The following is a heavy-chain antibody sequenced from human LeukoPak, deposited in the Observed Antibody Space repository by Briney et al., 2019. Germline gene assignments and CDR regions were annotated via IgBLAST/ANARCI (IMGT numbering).Heavy chain of an antibody. CDR3: ARVSGSGWAYKTPFDY. D-gene: IGHD6-19*01. CDR1: GDSISSGNYY. CDR2: IYTSGST. V-gene: IGHV4-61*02. Sequence: TLSLTCTVSGDSISSGNYYWTWIRQPAGKGLEWIGRIYTSGSTNYNPSLKSRVTISVDTSKNQFSLKLSSVTAADTAVYYCARVSGSGWAYKTPFDYWGQGTLVTVSS. J-gene: IGHJ4*02.